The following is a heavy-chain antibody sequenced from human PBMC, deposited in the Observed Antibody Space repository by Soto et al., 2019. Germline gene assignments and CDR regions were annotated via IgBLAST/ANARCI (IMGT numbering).Heavy chain of an antibody. CDR2: VYYSGST. CDR3: ARDSYSLED. V-gene: IGHV4-59*01. CDR1: GGSIRSYY. D-gene: IGHD5-18*01. Sequence: SETLSLTCTVSGGSIRSYYWSWIRQPPGKGLEWIGYVYYSGSTDYNPSLKSRVTISVDTSKNQFSLKLRSVTAADTAVYYCARDSYSLEDWGQGTLVTVSS. J-gene: IGHJ4*02.